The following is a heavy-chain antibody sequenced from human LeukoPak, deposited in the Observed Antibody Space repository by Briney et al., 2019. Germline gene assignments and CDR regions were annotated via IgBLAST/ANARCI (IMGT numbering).Heavy chain of an antibody. D-gene: IGHD6-13*01. CDR1: GGSFSGYY. CDR2: INHSGST. Sequence: PSETLSLTCAVYGGSFSGYYWSWIRQPPGKGLEWSGEINHSGSTNYNPSLKSRVTISVDTSKNQFSLKLRSVTAADTAVYYCARDQAAAGTLEYWGQGTQVTVSS. CDR3: ARDQAAAGTLEY. J-gene: IGHJ4*02. V-gene: IGHV4-34*01.